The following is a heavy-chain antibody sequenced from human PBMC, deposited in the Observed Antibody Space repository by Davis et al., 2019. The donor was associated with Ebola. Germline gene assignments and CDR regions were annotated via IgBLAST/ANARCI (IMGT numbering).Heavy chain of an antibody. J-gene: IGHJ4*02. Sequence: SETLSLTCTVSGGSINSYYWSWIRQPPGKGLEWIGYIYYSGSTNYNPSLKSRVTISVDTSKNQFSLKLSSVTAADTAVYYCARLDSSGWYGLDYWGQGTLVTVSS. CDR1: GGSINSYY. D-gene: IGHD6-19*01. V-gene: IGHV4-59*08. CDR3: ARLDSSGWYGLDY. CDR2: IYYSGST.